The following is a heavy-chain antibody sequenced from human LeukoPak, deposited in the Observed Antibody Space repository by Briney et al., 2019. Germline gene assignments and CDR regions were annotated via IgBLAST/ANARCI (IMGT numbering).Heavy chain of an antibody. CDR1: GYSFTSYY. V-gene: IGHV1-2*02. Sequence: ASVKVSCKTSGYSFTSYYIHWVRQAPGQGLEWMGWINHSSGGTEYAQKFQGRVTMTADTSISTAYMELSRLRSDDTAVYYCARDRGSSWYVDYWGQGTLVTVSS. CDR3: ARDRGSSWYVDY. CDR2: INHSSGGT. D-gene: IGHD6-13*01. J-gene: IGHJ4*02.